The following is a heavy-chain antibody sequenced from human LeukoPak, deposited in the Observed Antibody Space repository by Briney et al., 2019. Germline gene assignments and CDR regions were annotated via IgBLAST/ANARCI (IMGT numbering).Heavy chain of an antibody. CDR2: IYYSGST. V-gene: IGHV4-31*03. D-gene: IGHD5-18*01. J-gene: IGHJ4*02. CDR1: GGSISSGGYY. Sequence: SQTLSLTCTVSGGSISSGGYYWSWIRQHPGKGLEWIGYIYYSGSTYYNPSLKSRVTISVDTSKNQFSLKLSSVTAADTAVYYCASEVDTSYYFDYWGQGTLVTVTS. CDR3: ASEVDTSYYFDY.